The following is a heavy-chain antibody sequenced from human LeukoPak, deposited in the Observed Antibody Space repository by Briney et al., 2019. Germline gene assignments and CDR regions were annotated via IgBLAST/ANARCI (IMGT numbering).Heavy chain of an antibody. Sequence: ASVKVSCKASGYTFTSYYMHWVRQAPGQGLEWMGIINPSGGSTSYAQKFQGRVTMTRDTSTSTVYMELSSLRSEDTAVYYCARDEKPYCSSTSCHRENWFDPWGQGTPVTVSS. CDR1: GYTFTSYY. D-gene: IGHD2-2*01. V-gene: IGHV1-46*01. CDR2: INPSGGST. CDR3: ARDEKPYCSSTSCHRENWFDP. J-gene: IGHJ5*02.